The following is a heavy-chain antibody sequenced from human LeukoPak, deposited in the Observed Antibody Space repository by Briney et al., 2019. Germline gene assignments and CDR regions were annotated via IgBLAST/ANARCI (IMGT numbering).Heavy chain of an antibody. Sequence: GGSLRLSCAASGFTFSSYSMNWVRQAPGKGLEWVSIIYSGGRTYYADSVKGRFTISRDNSKNTLYLQMNSPRAEDTAVYYCAREEMATIRAYGMDVWGQGTTVTVSS. V-gene: IGHV3-66*01. J-gene: IGHJ6*02. CDR1: GFTFSSYS. D-gene: IGHD5-24*01. CDR2: IYSGGRT. CDR3: AREEMATIRAYGMDV.